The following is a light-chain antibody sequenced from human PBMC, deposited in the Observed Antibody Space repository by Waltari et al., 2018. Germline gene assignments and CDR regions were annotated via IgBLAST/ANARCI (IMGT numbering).Light chain of an antibody. Sequence: DIVLQPSPVALSLSPGDGATLSCRASQSVSSYLAWYQQQPGQPPRLLVYDASIRATGIPDRFSGSGSETDFTLTISSLEPEDFAVYYCQQRSNWPLTFGGGTRVEIK. CDR3: QQRSNWPLT. CDR1: QSVSSY. V-gene: IGKV3-11*01. CDR2: DAS. J-gene: IGKJ4*01.